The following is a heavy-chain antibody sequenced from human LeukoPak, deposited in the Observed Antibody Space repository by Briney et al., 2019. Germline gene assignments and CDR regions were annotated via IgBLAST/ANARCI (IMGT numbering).Heavy chain of an antibody. CDR3: AREVDWTFHY. D-gene: IGHD3-9*01. CDR2: VRYDGSNE. CDR1: GFTFNSYD. V-gene: IGHV3-30*02. Sequence: GGSLRLSCAASGFTFNSYDIHWVRQAPGKGLEWVAIVRYDGSNEHYADSVKGRFTISRDNSKNTLYLQMNSLRPEDTAVYYCAREVDWTFHYWGQGTLVTVSS. J-gene: IGHJ4*02.